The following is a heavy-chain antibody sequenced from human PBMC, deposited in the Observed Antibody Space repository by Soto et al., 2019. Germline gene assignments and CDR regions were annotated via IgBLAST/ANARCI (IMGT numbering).Heavy chain of an antibody. CDR3: ARKLSSGAGAYDNFFDY. J-gene: IGHJ4*02. V-gene: IGHV1-69*13. D-gene: IGHD3-22*01. CDR2: IIPIFGTA. CDR1: GYSFTSYG. Sequence: ASVKVSCKASGYSFTSYGINWVRQAPGQGLEWMGGIIPIFGTANYAQKFQGRVTITADESTSTAYMELSSLRSEDTAVYYCARKLSSGAGAYDNFFDYWGQGTLVTVSP.